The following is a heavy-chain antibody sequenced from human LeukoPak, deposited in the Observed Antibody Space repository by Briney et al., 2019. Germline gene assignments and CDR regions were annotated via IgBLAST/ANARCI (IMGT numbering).Heavy chain of an antibody. CDR3: ALASGGRGSLDY. Sequence: PGGSLRLSCAASGFTSSSYWMSWVRQAPGQGLEWVANINQDGSEKYYVDSVKGRFTISRDNAKNSLYLQMNSLRAEDTAVYYCALASGGRGSLDYWGQGTLVTVSS. D-gene: IGHD3-16*01. CDR1: GFTSSSYW. CDR2: INQDGSEK. V-gene: IGHV3-7*03. J-gene: IGHJ4*02.